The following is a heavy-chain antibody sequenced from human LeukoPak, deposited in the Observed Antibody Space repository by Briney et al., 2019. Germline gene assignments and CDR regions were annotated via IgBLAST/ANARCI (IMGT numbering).Heavy chain of an antibody. CDR2: INPNSGDT. J-gene: IGHJ4*02. CDR3: AREMGFGYLLFDY. CDR1: GYTFTGYY. D-gene: IGHD3-10*01. Sequence: ASVKVSCKASGYTFTGYYFHWVRQAPGQGLEWMGWINPNSGDTNYAQKFQGRVTMTRDTSISTAYVELGRLKSDDTAIYYCAREMGFGYLLFDYWGQGTLVTDSS. V-gene: IGHV1-2*02.